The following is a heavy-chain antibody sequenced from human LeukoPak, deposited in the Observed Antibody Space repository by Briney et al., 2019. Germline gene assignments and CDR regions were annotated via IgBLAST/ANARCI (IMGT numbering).Heavy chain of an antibody. D-gene: IGHD6-6*01. V-gene: IGHV1-18*01. Sequence: GASVTVSFKASGYTFTMYGISWVRQAPGQGGEWMCWISSYYGNTNYPHTLQGRATITTDTSTSTAYIDLRSLRSDDTAVYYCARVPRPNWYFDLWGRGTLVTVSS. CDR2: ISSYYGNT. CDR3: ARVPRPNWYFDL. CDR1: GYTFTMYG. J-gene: IGHJ2*01.